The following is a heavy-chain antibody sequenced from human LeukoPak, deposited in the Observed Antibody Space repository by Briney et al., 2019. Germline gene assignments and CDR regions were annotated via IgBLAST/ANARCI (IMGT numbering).Heavy chain of an antibody. V-gene: IGHV4-34*01. CDR3: ARRRVVVAATRDYGMDV. CDR1: GGSFSGYY. D-gene: IGHD2-15*01. CDR2: INHSGST. J-gene: IGHJ6*02. Sequence: SETLSLTCAVYGGSFSGYYWSWLRQPPGKGLEWIGEINHSGSTNYNPSLKSRVTISVDTSKNQFSLKLSSVTAADTAVYYCARRRVVVAATRDYGMDVWGQGTTVTVSS.